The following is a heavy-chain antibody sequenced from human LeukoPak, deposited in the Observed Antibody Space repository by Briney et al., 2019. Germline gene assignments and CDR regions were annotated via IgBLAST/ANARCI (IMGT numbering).Heavy chain of an antibody. CDR1: DGSINGYY. J-gene: IGHJ4*02. CDR3: ARDRGGNSGGFDY. CDR2: MYSGGTT. D-gene: IGHD4-23*01. Sequence: SEALSLTCTVSDGSINGYYWSWIRQPPGKGLDWIGYMYSGGTTNYSPSLKSRVTISEDTSKNQFSLKLTSVTAADTAVYYCARDRGGNSGGFDYWGQGTLVTVSS. V-gene: IGHV4-59*01.